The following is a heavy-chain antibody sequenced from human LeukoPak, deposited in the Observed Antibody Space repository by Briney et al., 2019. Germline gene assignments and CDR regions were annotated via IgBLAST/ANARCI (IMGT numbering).Heavy chain of an antibody. CDR1: GGSISSYY. V-gene: IGHV4-59*01. CDR2: IYYSGST. Sequence: PSETLSLTCTVSGGSISSYYWSWIRQSPGKGLEWIGYIYYSGSTNYNPSLKSRVTISVDTSNNQFSLKLSSVTAADTAVYYCARDPPQPGITAAGYFDLWGRGTLVTVSS. J-gene: IGHJ2*01. D-gene: IGHD6-13*01. CDR3: ARDPPQPGITAAGYFDL.